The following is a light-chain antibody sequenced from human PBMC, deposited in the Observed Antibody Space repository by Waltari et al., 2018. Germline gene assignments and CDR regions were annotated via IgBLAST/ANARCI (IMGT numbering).Light chain of an antibody. CDR3: QQYDSYTWT. CDR1: QGISAW. J-gene: IGKJ1*01. V-gene: IGKV1-5*03. Sequence: DIQMTQSPSTVSASLGDRVTITCRASQGISAWLAWYQQKPGTAPKLLISKASNVETGGPSRFSGSGSGTEFTLTISSLQPDDFATYYCQQYDSYTWTFGQGTKVEIK. CDR2: KAS.